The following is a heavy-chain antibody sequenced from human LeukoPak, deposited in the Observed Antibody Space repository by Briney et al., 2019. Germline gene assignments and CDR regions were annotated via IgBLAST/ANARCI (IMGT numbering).Heavy chain of an antibody. CDR2: IYYSGST. Sequence: SETLSLTCTVSGGSISSSSYYWGWIRQPPGKGLEWIGSIYYSGSTYYNPSLKSRVTISVDTSKNQFSLKLSSVTAADTAVYYCARGRLNHPADYWGQGTLVTVSS. D-gene: IGHD2-21*02. J-gene: IGHJ4*02. V-gene: IGHV4-39*01. CDR1: GGSISSSSYY. CDR3: ARGRLNHPADY.